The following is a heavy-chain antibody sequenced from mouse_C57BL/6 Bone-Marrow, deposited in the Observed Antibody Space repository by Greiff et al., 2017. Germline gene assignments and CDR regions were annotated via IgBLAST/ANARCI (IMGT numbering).Heavy chain of an antibody. J-gene: IGHJ2*01. Sequence: EVKLMESGGGLVQPGGSLSLSCAASGFTFTDYYMSWVRQPPGKALEWLGFIRNKANGYTTEYSASVKGRFTISRDNSQSILYLQMNALRAEDSATYYCARYKGNSGLYSYYFDYWGQGTTLTVSS. CDR2: IRNKANGYTT. CDR3: ARYKGNSGLYSYYFDY. D-gene: IGHD2-1*01. CDR1: GFTFTDYY. V-gene: IGHV7-3*01.